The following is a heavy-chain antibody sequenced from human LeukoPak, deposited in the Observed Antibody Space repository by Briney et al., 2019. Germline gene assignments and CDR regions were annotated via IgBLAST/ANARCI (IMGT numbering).Heavy chain of an antibody. D-gene: IGHD2-2*01. J-gene: IGHJ3*02. CDR3: ARDRCSTTTCYDAFDI. Sequence: SETLSLTCTVSGASINSGDYYWSWIRQPPGKGLEWIGYSYYSGSTYYNPSLKSRVIILVDTSENQFSLKLSSVTAADTAVYYCARDRCSTTTCYDAFDIWGQGTMVTVSS. CDR2: SYYSGST. V-gene: IGHV4-30-4*08. CDR1: GASINSGDYY.